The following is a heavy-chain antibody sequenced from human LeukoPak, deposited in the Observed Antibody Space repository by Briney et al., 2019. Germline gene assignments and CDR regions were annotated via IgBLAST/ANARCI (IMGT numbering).Heavy chain of an antibody. D-gene: IGHD1-26*01. J-gene: IGHJ6*03. CDR2: IIPSFGST. Sequence: AASVKVSCKASGGTFSSYAISWVRQAPGQGLEWLGGIIPSFGSTYYAQKFQGRVTITADRSTTTVYMDLSSLRFEDTAVYFCARGGVGYYYYMDAWANGTTVIVSS. CDR3: ARGGVGYYYYMDA. CDR1: GGTFSSYA. V-gene: IGHV1-69*06.